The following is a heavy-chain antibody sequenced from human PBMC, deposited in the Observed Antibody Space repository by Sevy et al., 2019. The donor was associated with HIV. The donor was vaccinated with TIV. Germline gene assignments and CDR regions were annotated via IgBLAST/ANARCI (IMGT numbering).Heavy chain of an antibody. CDR1: GFTFSSYA. V-gene: IGHV3-23*01. CDR3: AKDRREYYYDSSGYYYYFDY. D-gene: IGHD3-22*01. CDR2: ISGSGGST. Sequence: GGSLRLSCAASGFTFSSYAMSWVRQAPGKGLEWVSAISGSGGSTYYADSVKGWFTISRDNSKNTLYLQMNSLRAEDTAVYYCAKDRREYYYDSSGYYYYFDYWGQGTLVTVSS. J-gene: IGHJ4*02.